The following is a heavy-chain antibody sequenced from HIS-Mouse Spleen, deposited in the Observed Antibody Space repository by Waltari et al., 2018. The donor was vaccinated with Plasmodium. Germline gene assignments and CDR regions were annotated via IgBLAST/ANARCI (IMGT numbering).Heavy chain of an antibody. J-gene: IGHJ6*02. CDR1: GFTFRDYY. CDR2: ISSSGSTI. Sequence: QVQLVESGGGLVKPGGSLRLSCAASGFTFRDYYMRWIRQAPGKGLEWVSYISSSGSTIYYADSVKGRFTISRDNAKNSLYLQMNSLRAEDTAVYYCARDLLVGTYYYYGMDVWGQGTTVTVSS. CDR3: ARDLLVGTYYYYGMDV. D-gene: IGHD2-2*01. V-gene: IGHV3-11*01.